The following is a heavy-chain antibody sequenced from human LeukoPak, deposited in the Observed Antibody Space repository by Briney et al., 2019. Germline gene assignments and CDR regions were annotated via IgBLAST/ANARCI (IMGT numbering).Heavy chain of an antibody. V-gene: IGHV4-34*01. CDR1: GGSFSSYH. Sequence: SETLSLTCAVYGGSFSSYHWSWILQPPGKGLEWIGEINHSGSTNYNPSLKSRVTISVDTSKNQFSLKLSSVTAADTAVYYCARGDYGEDYWGQGTLVTVSS. CDR3: ARGDYGEDY. CDR2: INHSGST. D-gene: IGHD4-17*01. J-gene: IGHJ4*02.